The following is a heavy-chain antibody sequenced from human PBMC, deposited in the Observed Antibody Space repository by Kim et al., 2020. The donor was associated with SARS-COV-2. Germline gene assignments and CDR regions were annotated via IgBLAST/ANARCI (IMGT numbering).Heavy chain of an antibody. CDR1: GFSLSTSGMC. J-gene: IGHJ6*03. CDR2: IDWDDDK. V-gene: IGHV2-70*11. Sequence: SGPTLVNPTQTLTLTCTFSGFSLSTSGMCVSWIRQPPGKALEWLARIDWDDDKYYSTSLKTRLTISKDTSKNQVVLTMTNMDPVDTATYYCARTAARYDYYYMGVWGKGTTGTVSS. D-gene: IGHD6-6*01. CDR3: ARTAARYDYYYMGV.